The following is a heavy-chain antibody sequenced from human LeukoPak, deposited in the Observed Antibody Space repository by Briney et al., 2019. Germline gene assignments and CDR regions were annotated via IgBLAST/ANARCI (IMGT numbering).Heavy chain of an antibody. V-gene: IGHV3-23*01. J-gene: IGHJ4*02. CDR1: GFTPSEDA. D-gene: IGHD2-8*01. Sequence: GRSLCPSCAVSGFTPSEDAMSSVCGAPGKGVGWGSGGSGTGGSTYYADSVKGRYTISRDNSKNTVNLHMKTLRVEDTGLYYCTRDSGGDTNGYPSRWGQGTLVTVSS. CDR2: GSGTGGST. CDR3: TRDSGGDTNGYPSR.